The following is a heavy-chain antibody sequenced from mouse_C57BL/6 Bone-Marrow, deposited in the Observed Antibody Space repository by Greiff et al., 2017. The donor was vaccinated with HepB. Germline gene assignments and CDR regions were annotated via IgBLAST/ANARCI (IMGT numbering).Heavy chain of an antibody. Sequence: QVQLQQSGAELVRPGASVTLSCKASGYTFTDYEMHWVKQTPVHGLEWIGAIDPETGGTAYNQKFKGKAILTADKSSSTAYMELRSLTSEDSAVYYCTRIYYGSPFDYWGQGTTLTVSS. D-gene: IGHD1-1*01. CDR1: GYTFTDYE. V-gene: IGHV1-15*01. CDR2: IDPETGGT. CDR3: TRIYYGSPFDY. J-gene: IGHJ2*01.